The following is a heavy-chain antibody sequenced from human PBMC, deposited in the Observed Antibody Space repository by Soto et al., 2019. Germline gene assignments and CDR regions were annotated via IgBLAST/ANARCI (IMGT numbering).Heavy chain of an antibody. D-gene: IGHD6-25*01. J-gene: IGHJ6*02. CDR2: ISGSGGST. Sequence: GGSLRLSCAASGFTFSSYAMSWVRQAPGKGLEWVSAISGSGGSTYYADSVKGRFTISRDNSKNTLYLQMNSLRAEDTAVYYCAKPAVGAFFYLPYYYGMDVWGQGTTVTVSS. CDR1: GFTFSSYA. V-gene: IGHV3-23*01. CDR3: AKPAVGAFFYLPYYYGMDV.